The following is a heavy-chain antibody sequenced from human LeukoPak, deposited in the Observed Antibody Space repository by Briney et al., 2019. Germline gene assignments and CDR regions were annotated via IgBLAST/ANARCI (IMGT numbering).Heavy chain of an antibody. J-gene: IGHJ6*03. V-gene: IGHV4-34*01. D-gene: IGHD3-10*01. Sequence: PSETLSLTCTVSGYSIRSGYYWSWIRQPPGKGLEWIGEINHSGSTNYNPSLKSRVTISVDTSKEQFSLKLSSVTAADTAVYYCARQRRVRGAEEVYYYYYFYMVVWGKGKTVTISS. CDR1: GYSIRSGYY. CDR2: INHSGST. CDR3: ARQRRVRGAEEVYYYYYFYMVV.